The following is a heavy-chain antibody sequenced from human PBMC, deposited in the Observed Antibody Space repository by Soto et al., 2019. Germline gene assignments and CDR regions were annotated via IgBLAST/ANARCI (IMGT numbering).Heavy chain of an antibody. D-gene: IGHD6-13*01. Sequence: SETLSLTCAVSVGSISSSNWWRCVRQPPGKGLEWIGEIYHSGSTNYNPSLKSRVTISVDKSKNQFSLKLSSVTAADTAVYYCARAGSSSWNYYYGMDVWGQGTTVTVSS. CDR2: IYHSGST. J-gene: IGHJ6*02. V-gene: IGHV4-4*02. CDR3: ARAGSSSWNYYYGMDV. CDR1: VGSISSSNW.